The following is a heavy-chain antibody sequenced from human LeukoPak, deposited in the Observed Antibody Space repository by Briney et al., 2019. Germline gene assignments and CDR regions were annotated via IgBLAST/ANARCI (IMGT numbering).Heavy chain of an antibody. CDR3: ARYASSLYDAFDI. CDR1: GCSVSSGSYY. D-gene: IGHD3-22*01. J-gene: IGHJ3*02. V-gene: IGHV4-61*01. Sequence: SETLSLTCTVSGCSVSSGSYYWSWIRQPPGKGLEWIGYIYYSGSTNYNPSLKSRVTISVDTSKNQFSLKLSSVTAADTAVYYCARYASSLYDAFDIWAKGQWSPSLQ. CDR2: IYYSGST.